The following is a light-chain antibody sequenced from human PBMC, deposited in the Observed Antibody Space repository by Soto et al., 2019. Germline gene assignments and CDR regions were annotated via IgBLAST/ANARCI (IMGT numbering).Light chain of an antibody. CDR1: SSNIGSNN. CDR3: AAWDDSLKAVV. CDR2: SNN. V-gene: IGLV1-44*01. J-gene: IGLJ2*01. Sequence: QLVLTQPPSASGTPGQRVTISCSGSSSNIGSNNINWYQQLPGTAPKLLIFSNNQRPSGVPDRFSGSRSGTSASLAISGLQSEDEADYHCAAWDDSLKAVVFGGGTKLTVL.